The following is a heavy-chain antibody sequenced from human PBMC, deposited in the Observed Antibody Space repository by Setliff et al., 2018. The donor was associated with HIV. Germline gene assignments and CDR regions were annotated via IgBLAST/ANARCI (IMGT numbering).Heavy chain of an antibody. D-gene: IGHD3-22*01. V-gene: IGHV1-18*01. CDR2: ISAYDGNT. CDR3: ARENPYDSSGWGAFDI. CDR1: GYTFPSYG. J-gene: IGHJ3*02. Sequence: ASVKVSCKASGYTFPSYGISWVRQAPGQGLEWMGWISAYDGNTNYAQKFQGRVTMTTDTSTSTAYMELRSLRSDDTAVYYCARENPYDSSGWGAFDIWGPGTMVTVSS.